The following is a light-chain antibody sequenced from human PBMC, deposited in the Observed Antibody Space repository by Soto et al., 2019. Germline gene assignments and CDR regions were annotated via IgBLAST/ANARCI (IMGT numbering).Light chain of an antibody. CDR2: DTS. J-gene: IGKJ1*01. CDR1: QSVSSY. V-gene: IGKV3-11*01. Sequence: VFTQSAATLSLSPGEIATLSCRASQSVSSYLAWYHQKPGQAPKLLIYDTSNRATGIPARFSGSGSGTDFTLTTSSLEPEDFAVYYCQQRSDWPRTFGQGTKVDIK. CDR3: QQRSDWPRT.